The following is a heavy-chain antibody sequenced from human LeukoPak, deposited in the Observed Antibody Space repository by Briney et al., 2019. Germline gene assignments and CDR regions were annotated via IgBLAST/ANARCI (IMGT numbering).Heavy chain of an antibody. Sequence: GASVKVSCKASGYTFTSYYMHWVRQAPGQGLEWMGIINPSGGSTSYAQKFQGRITMTRDTSTSTVSMELSSLRSEDTAVYYCAREGYNWNPFDYWGQGTLVTVSS. J-gene: IGHJ4*02. D-gene: IGHD1-20*01. CDR2: INPSGGST. CDR3: AREGYNWNPFDY. CDR1: GYTFTSYY. V-gene: IGHV1-46*01.